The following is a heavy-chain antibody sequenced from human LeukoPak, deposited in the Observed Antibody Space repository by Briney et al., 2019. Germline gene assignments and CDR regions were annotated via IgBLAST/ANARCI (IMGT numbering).Heavy chain of an antibody. CDR2: ISGSGGST. D-gene: IGHD4-17*01. CDR3: AKDHPGDYVTDY. Sequence: PGGSLRLSCAASGFTVSSNYMSWVRQAPGKGLEWVSAISGSGGSTYYADSVKGRFTISRDNSKNTLYLQMNSLRAEDTAVYYCAKDHPGDYVTDYWGQGTLVTVSS. V-gene: IGHV3-23*01. CDR1: GFTVSSNY. J-gene: IGHJ4*02.